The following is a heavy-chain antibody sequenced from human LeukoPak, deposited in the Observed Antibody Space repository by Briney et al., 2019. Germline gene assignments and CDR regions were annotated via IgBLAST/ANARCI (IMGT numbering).Heavy chain of an antibody. V-gene: IGHV1-18*01. J-gene: IGHJ6*02. CDR2: ISAYNGNT. D-gene: IGHD3-10*01. CDR1: GYTLTSYG. CDR3: ATLDYYGSGRLGSGRLDYYYYVLDV. Sequence: ASVKVSCKASGYTLTSYGISWVRQAPGQGLEWMGWISAYNGNTNYAQKPQGRVTLTTDTSTSTVYMELRSLRSDDTAVYYCATLDYYGSGRLGSGRLDYYYYVLDVXXQGXTVAVSS.